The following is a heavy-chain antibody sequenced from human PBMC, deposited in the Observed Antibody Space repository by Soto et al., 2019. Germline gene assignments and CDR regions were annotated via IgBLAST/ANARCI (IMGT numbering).Heavy chain of an antibody. CDR2: IYHSGST. V-gene: IGHV4-30-2*01. Sequence: SETLSLTCAVSGGSISSGGYSWSWIRQPPGKGLEWIGYIYHSGSTYYNPSLKSRVTISVDRSKNQFSLKLSSVTAADTAVYYCARTRGYSYDDWGQGTLVTVSS. D-gene: IGHD5-18*01. J-gene: IGHJ4*02. CDR1: GGSISSGGYS. CDR3: ARTRGYSYDD.